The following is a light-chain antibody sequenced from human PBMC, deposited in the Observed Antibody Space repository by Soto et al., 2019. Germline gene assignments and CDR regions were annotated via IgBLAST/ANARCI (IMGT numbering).Light chain of an antibody. CDR2: EGS. CDR1: SSDVGSYNL. Sequence: QSALTQPASVSGSPGQSITISCTGPSSDVGSYNLVSWYQQHPGKAPKLMIYEGSKRPSGVSNRFSGSKSGNTASLTISGLQAEDEADYYCCSYAGSSTFHVVFGGGTQLTVL. J-gene: IGLJ2*01. CDR3: CSYAGSSTFHVV. V-gene: IGLV2-23*03.